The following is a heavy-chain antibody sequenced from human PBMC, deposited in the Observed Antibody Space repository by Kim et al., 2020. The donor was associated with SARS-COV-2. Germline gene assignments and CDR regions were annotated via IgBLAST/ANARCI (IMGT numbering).Heavy chain of an antibody. Sequence: GGSLRLSCEASGFSFGDYYMDWIRQSPGKGLEWVGRARNRINGYVTEFAAPVKGRFTISRDDPENSLHLQMNSLKTDDSGLYYCARVRGTYLDWYFDLWG. J-gene: IGHJ2*01. V-gene: IGHV3-72*01. CDR3: ARVRGTYLDWYFDL. CDR1: GFSFGDYY. CDR2: ARNRINGYVT. D-gene: IGHD1-26*01.